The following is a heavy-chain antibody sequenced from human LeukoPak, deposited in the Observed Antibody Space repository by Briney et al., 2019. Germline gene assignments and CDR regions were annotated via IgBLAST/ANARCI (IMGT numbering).Heavy chain of an antibody. J-gene: IGHJ4*02. V-gene: IGHV3-66*01. CDR2: IYSGGST. CDR3: ARDLSSSYYFDY. CDR1: GFTVSSNY. D-gene: IGHD6-13*01. Sequence: PGGSLRLSCAASGFTVSSNYMSCVRQAPGKGLEWVSVIYSGGSTYYADSVKGRFTISRDNSKNTLYLQMNSLRAEDTAVYYCARDLSSSYYFDYWGQGTLVTVSS.